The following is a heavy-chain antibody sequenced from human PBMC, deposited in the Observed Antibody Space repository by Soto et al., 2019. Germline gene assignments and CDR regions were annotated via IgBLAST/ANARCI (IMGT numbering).Heavy chain of an antibody. D-gene: IGHD4-17*01. V-gene: IGHV1-2*02. CDR2: INPDTGVT. Sequence: ASVKVSCKASGYTFNGYYMHWVRQAPGQGLEWMGWINPDTGVTKYAEKFQGRVTMTRDTSISTAYMEMSRLRSDDTAFYYCARKVRDYNFDYGCQGALVTVSS. CDR3: ARKVRDYNFDY. CDR1: GYTFNGYY. J-gene: IGHJ4*02.